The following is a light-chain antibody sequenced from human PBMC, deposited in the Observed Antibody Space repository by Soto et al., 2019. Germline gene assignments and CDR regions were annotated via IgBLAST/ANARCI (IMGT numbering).Light chain of an antibody. CDR3: SSYTNRRTIV. J-gene: IGLJ2*01. V-gene: IGLV2-14*01. CDR2: DVT. Sequence: QSALTQPASVSGSPGQSITISCTGTSSDVGGYNYVSWYQQHPGNAPKLMIYDVTNRPSGVSNRFSGSKSGNTASLTISGLQAEDEADYYCSSYTNRRTIVFGGGTKLTVL. CDR1: SSDVGGYNY.